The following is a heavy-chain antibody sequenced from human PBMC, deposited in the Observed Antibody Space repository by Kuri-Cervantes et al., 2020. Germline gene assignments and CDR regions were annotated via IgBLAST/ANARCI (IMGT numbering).Heavy chain of an antibody. D-gene: IGHD6-19*01. Sequence: GESLKISCAASGFTFSSYEMNWVRQAPGKGLEWVSAISGSGGSTYYADSVKGRFTISRDNSKNTLYLQMNSLRAEDTAVYYCAKGRSQWLDYGMDVWGQGTTVTVSS. J-gene: IGHJ6*02. CDR2: ISGSGGST. CDR1: GFTFSSYE. V-gene: IGHV3-23*01. CDR3: AKGRSQWLDYGMDV.